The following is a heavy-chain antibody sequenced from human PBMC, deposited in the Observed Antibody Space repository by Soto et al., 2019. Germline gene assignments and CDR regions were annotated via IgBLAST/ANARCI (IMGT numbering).Heavy chain of an antibody. J-gene: IGHJ6*02. Sequence: EVQLVESGGGLVQPGGSLRLSCAASGFTVSSNYMSWVHQAPGKGLEWVSVIYSGGSTYYADSVKGRFTISRDNSKNTLYLQMNSLRAEDTAVYYCARDRAAAAGTYYYGMDVWGQGTTVTVSS. CDR2: IYSGGST. V-gene: IGHV3-66*01. CDR3: ARDRAAAAGTYYYGMDV. D-gene: IGHD6-13*01. CDR1: GFTVSSNY.